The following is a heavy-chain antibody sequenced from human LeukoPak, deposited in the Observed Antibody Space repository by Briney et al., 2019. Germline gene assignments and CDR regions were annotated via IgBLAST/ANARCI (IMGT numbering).Heavy chain of an antibody. Sequence: HAGGSLRLSCAASGFSLSTYAMSWVRQAPGKGPEWVSAISGAGGRTYYADSVEGRFTISRDNSKNTLYLQMDSLRAEDTAVYYCAKDRADNGDRLRFDPWGQGTLVTVSS. CDR2: ISGAGGRT. CDR1: GFSLSTYA. V-gene: IGHV3-23*01. CDR3: AKDRADNGDRLRFDP. D-gene: IGHD4-17*01. J-gene: IGHJ5*02.